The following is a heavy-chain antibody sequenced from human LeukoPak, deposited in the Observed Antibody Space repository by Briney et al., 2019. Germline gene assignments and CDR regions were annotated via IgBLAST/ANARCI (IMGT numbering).Heavy chain of an antibody. Sequence: GASVKVSCKASGYTFTGYYMHWMRQAPGQGLEWMGWINPNSGGTNYAQKFQGRVTMTRDTSISTAYMELSRLRSDDTAVYYCARGSGVAAAGTGWFDPWGQGTLVTVSS. D-gene: IGHD6-13*01. CDR2: INPNSGGT. J-gene: IGHJ5*02. CDR3: ARGSGVAAAGTGWFDP. CDR1: GYTFTGYY. V-gene: IGHV1-2*02.